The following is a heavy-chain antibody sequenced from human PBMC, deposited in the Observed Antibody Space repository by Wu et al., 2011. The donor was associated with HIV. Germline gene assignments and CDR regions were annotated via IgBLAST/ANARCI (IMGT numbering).Heavy chain of an antibody. Sequence: QVQLVQSGAAVKKPGSSVKVSCKASGGTFNSYGITWVRQAPGQGLEWMGRIIPIFGTANYARKFQGRVTITADESTSTAYMELSSLRSEDTAVFYCARDRTNHVFDSWGQGTLVTVSS. D-gene: IGHD1-14*01. CDR2: IIPIFGTA. CDR3: ARDRTNHVFDS. CDR1: GGTFNSYG. V-gene: IGHV1-69*15. J-gene: IGHJ4*02.